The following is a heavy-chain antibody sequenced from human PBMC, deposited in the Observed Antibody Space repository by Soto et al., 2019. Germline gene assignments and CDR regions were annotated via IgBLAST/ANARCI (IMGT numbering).Heavy chain of an antibody. CDR2: ISGSGGST. Sequence: PGGSLRLSCAASGFTFSSYAMSWVRQAPGKGLEWVSAISGSGGSTYYADSVKGRFTISRDNSKNTLYLQMNSLRAEDTAVYYCAKDRITGTTASDWFDPWGQGTLVTVSS. D-gene: IGHD1-7*01. CDR3: AKDRITGTTASDWFDP. J-gene: IGHJ5*02. V-gene: IGHV3-23*01. CDR1: GFTFSSYA.